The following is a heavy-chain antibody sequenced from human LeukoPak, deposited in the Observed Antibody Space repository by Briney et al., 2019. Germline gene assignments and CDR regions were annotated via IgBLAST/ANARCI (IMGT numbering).Heavy chain of an antibody. Sequence: GGSLRLSCAASGFMFSINWMGWVRLAPGKGLEWVANIKEDGTETYYVDSVKGRFTVSRDNAKNSLYLQMNSLRVEDTAVYYCAREGRSLHTLWGQGTLVTVSS. D-gene: IGHD5/OR15-5a*01. CDR1: GFMFSINW. J-gene: IGHJ4*02. V-gene: IGHV3-7*03. CDR2: IKEDGTET. CDR3: AREGRSLHTL.